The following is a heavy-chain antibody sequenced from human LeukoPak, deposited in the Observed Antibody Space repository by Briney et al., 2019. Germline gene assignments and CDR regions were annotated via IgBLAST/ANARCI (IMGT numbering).Heavy chain of an antibody. V-gene: IGHV3-23*01. CDR3: AKDRSGGLVDV. Sequence: GGSLRLSCAASGFTFSTFAMSWVRQAPGKGLEWVSTFTDRGGNTFYADSVKGRFTISRDNSKNTLYLQMNSLRAEDTAVYYCAKDRSGGLVDVWGKGTTVTISS. D-gene: IGHD1-26*01. CDR2: FTDRGGNT. CDR1: GFTFSTFA. J-gene: IGHJ6*04.